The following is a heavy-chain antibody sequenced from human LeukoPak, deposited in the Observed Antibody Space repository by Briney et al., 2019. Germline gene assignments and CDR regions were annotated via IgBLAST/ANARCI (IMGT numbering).Heavy chain of an antibody. CDR3: ARDPYDYGDFFDY. D-gene: IGHD4-17*01. Sequence: PGGSLRLSCAASGFTFSSYGMSWVRQAPGKGLEWVANIKQDGSQKYYVDSVKGRFTISRDNAKNSLYLQMNSLRAEDTAVYYCARDPYDYGDFFDYWGQGTLVTVSS. CDR2: IKQDGSQK. J-gene: IGHJ4*02. V-gene: IGHV3-7*03. CDR1: GFTFSSYG.